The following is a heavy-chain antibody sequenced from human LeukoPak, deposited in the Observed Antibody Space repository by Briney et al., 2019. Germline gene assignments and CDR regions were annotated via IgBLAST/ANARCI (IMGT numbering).Heavy chain of an antibody. CDR1: GGTFSSYA. V-gene: IGHV1-69*13. CDR3: ATHALEDGYYYDY. Sequence: SVKVSCKASGGTFSSYAISWVRQAPGQGPEWMGGIIPIFGTANYAQKFQGRVTITADESTSTAYMELSSLRSEDTAVYYCATHALEDGYYYDYWGQGTLVTVSS. J-gene: IGHJ4*02. CDR2: IIPIFGTA. D-gene: IGHD5-24*01.